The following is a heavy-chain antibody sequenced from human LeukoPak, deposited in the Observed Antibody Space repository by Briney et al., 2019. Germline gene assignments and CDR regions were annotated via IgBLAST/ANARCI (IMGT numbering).Heavy chain of an antibody. CDR2: ISAYNGNT. J-gene: IGHJ6*02. D-gene: IGHD2-2*01. CDR1: GYTFTSYG. Sequence: ASVKVSCTASGYTFTSYGISWVRQAPGQGLEWMGWISAYNGNTNYAQKLQGRVTMTTDTSTSTAYMELRSLRSDDTAVYYCARDTGYCSSTSCYNGMDVWGQGTTVTVSS. CDR3: ARDTGYCSSTSCYNGMDV. V-gene: IGHV1-18*01.